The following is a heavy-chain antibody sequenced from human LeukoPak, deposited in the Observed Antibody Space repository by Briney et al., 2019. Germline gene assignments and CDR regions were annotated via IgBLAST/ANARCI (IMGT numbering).Heavy chain of an antibody. CDR2: IYPSGSA. V-gene: IGHV4-4*07. J-gene: IGHJ2*01. CDR1: GDSISSYY. D-gene: IGHD5-24*01. CDR3: ARAYNNWYFDR. Sequence: SETLFLTCDVSGDSISSYYWRWLRQPAGKGLEWLGRIYPSGSANYNPSLKSRGTMSVDTSKNQFSLRLSSVTAADTAVYFCARAYNNWYFDRGGRGTLVTVSS.